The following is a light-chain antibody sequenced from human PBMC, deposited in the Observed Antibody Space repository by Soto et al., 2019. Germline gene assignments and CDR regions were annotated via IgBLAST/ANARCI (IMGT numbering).Light chain of an antibody. CDR2: QDI. Sequence: SYELTQPPSVSVSPGQTASITCSGDKLGEKNVCWYQQKPGQSPVLVIYQDIKRPSGIPERFSGSNSGNTATLTISGTQAMDEADYHCQAWDSITVFGGGTKLTVL. V-gene: IGLV3-1*01. J-gene: IGLJ2*01. CDR1: KLGEKN. CDR3: QAWDSITV.